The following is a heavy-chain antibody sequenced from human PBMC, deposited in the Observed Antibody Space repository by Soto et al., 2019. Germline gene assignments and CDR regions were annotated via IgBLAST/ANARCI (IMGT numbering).Heavy chain of an antibody. Sequence: SETLSLTCTVSGGSISSYHWSWIRQPPGKGLEWIGYIYYSGSTNYNPSLKSRVTISVDTSKNQFSLKLSSVTAADTAVYYCARDYYDILTGYGTIRGFDPWGQGTLVTVSS. D-gene: IGHD3-9*01. J-gene: IGHJ5*02. CDR3: ARDYYDILTGYGTIRGFDP. CDR2: IYYSGST. CDR1: GGSISSYH. V-gene: IGHV4-59*01.